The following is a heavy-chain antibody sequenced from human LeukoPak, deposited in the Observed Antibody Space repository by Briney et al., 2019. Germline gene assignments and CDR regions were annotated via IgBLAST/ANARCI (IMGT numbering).Heavy chain of an antibody. CDR2: INHSGST. V-gene: IGHV4-34*01. J-gene: IGHJ4*02. D-gene: IGHD4-17*01. CDR1: GGSFSGYY. Sequence: SETLSLTCAVYGGSFSGYYWSWIRQPPGKGLEWIGEINHSGSTNYNPSLKSRVTISVDTSKNQFSLKLSSVTAADTAVYYCATGTYGDYLDWGQGTLVTVSS. CDR3: ATGTYGDYLD.